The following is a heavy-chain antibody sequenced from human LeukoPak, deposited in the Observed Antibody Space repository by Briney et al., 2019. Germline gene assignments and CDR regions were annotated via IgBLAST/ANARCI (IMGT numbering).Heavy chain of an antibody. CDR1: GYIFTTYW. J-gene: IGHJ3*02. V-gene: IGHV5-51*01. CDR2: TYPDEPDT. Sequence: GESLNISCKGSGYIFTTYWIAWVRQMPGKGLEWVGITYPDEPDTRYSPSFQGRVSISVDKSIDTVYLQWRSLRASDTAIYYCARPRIDYGLSDAFDIWGQGTMVTVSS. CDR3: ARPRIDYGLSDAFDI. D-gene: IGHD4-17*01.